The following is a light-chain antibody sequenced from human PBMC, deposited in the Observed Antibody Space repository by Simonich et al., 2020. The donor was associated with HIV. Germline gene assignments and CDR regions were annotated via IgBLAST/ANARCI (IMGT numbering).Light chain of an antibody. J-gene: IGKJ1*01. CDR3: QQFFSTPWT. CDR1: QGVSNS. V-gene: IGKV1-NL1*01. Sequence: DILMTQSPSSLPASVGDRVPITGRASQGVSNSLAWYQQKPGKAPKLLLSAASRLESGVASRVSGSGSGTDYTLTISSLQPEDFATYYCQQFFSTPWTFGQGTKVEIK. CDR2: AAS.